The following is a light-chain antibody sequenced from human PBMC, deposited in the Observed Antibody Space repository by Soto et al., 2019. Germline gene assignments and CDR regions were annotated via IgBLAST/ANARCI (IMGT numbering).Light chain of an antibody. CDR2: EVT. J-gene: IGLJ2*01. Sequence: QSALTQPASVSGSPGQSITMSCTGASSDIGGYNYVSWYRQHPGEAPKLMIYEVTNRPSGVSNRFSGSKSGNTASLTISGLRTEDEADYYCAAWDDSLSGVVFGGGTKLTVL. CDR1: SSDIGGYNY. CDR3: AAWDDSLSGVV. V-gene: IGLV2-14*01.